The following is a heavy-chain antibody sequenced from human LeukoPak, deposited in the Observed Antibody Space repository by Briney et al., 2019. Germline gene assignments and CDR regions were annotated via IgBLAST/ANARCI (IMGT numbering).Heavy chain of an antibody. J-gene: IGHJ4*02. Sequence: PSETLSLTCTVSGGXISSYYWSWIRQPPGKGQEWLGYIYYSGSPTYNPSLKSRVTISVDTSKNQFSLKLSSVTAADTAVYYCARGTLYGGNSDYWGQGTLVTVSS. CDR1: GGXISSYY. CDR2: IYYSGSP. V-gene: IGHV4-59*01. CDR3: ARGTLYGGNSDY. D-gene: IGHD4-23*01.